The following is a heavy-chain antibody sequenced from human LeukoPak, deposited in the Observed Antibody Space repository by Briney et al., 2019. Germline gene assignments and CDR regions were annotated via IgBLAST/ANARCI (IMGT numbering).Heavy chain of an antibody. CDR1: GFTFSSYW. J-gene: IGHJ3*02. D-gene: IGHD3-22*01. CDR2: INSDGSST. Sequence: PGGSLRLSCAASGFTFSSYWMHWVRQAPGKGLVWVSRINSDGSSTSYADSVKGRFTISRDNAKNTLYLQMNSLRAEDTAVYYCARLCSTSSCYAFDMWGQGTMVAVSS. V-gene: IGHV3-74*01. CDR3: ARLCSTSSCYAFDM.